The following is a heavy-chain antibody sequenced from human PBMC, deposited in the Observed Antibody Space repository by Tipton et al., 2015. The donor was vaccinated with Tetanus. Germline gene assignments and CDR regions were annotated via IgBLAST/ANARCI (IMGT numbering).Heavy chain of an antibody. Sequence: GLVKPSETLSLTCAVAGGSLSGYHWSWIRQAPGKGLEWVSAISGSGAGTYYADSVKGRFTISRDNSKNTLYLHMNSLRAEDTAIYYCAKHHNEKDYYYYGMDVWGQGTTVTVSS. D-gene: IGHD1-14*01. V-gene: IGHV3-23*01. CDR2: ISGSGAGT. CDR3: AKHHNEKDYYYYGMDV. CDR1: GGSLSGYH. J-gene: IGHJ6*02.